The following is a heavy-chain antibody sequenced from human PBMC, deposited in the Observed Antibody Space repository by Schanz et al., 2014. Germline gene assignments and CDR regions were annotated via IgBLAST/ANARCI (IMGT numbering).Heavy chain of an antibody. D-gene: IGHD3-9*01. CDR3: AKGHAEYDILTALGD. CDR1: GYTFTSYG. J-gene: IGHJ4*02. CDR2: ISPYNGNT. Sequence: QVQLVQSGAEVKKPGASVKVSCKASGYTFTSYGISWVRQAPGQGLEWMGWISPYNGNTNYAQKLQGRVTMTADTSTSTAYMNLRSVTSDDTAVYYCAKGHAEYDILTALGDWGQGTLVTVSS. V-gene: IGHV1-18*01.